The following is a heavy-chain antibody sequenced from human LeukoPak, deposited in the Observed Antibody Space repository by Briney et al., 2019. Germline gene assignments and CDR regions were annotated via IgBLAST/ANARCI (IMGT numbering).Heavy chain of an antibody. CDR1: GGSISSSSYY. D-gene: IGHD3-16*01. CDR2: IYYSGST. J-gene: IGHJ4*02. V-gene: IGHV4-39*07. Sequence: PSETLSLTCTVSGGSISSSSYYWGWIRQPPGKGLEWIGSIYYSGSTYYNPSLKSRVTISVDTSKNQFSLKLSSVTAADTAVYYCARDTRLAVWGPVTYYFDYWGQGTLVTVSS. CDR3: ARDTRLAVWGPVTYYFDY.